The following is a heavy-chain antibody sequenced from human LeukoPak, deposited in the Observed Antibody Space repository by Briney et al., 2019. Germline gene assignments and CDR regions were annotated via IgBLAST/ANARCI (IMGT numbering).Heavy chain of an antibody. CDR2: IYDSGST. J-gene: IGHJ4*02. D-gene: IGHD5-18*01. CDR3: ATNTAMATLYFDY. CDR1: GGSIRSSYYY. V-gene: IGHV4-39*01. Sequence: SETLSLTCTVSGGSIRSSYYYWGWIRQPPGTGLEWIGSIYDSGSTYYNPSLKSRVTISVDTSKNQFSLKLNSVTAADTAVYYCATNTAMATLYFDYWGQGTLVTVSS.